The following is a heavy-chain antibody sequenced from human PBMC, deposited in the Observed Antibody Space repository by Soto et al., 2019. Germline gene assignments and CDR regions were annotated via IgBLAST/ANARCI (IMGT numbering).Heavy chain of an antibody. Sequence: EVQLLESGGGLVQPGGSLRLSCAASGFTFSSHAMSWVRQAPGKGLEWVSGISNSGVDTFYADSVKGRFTVSRDNSKNTLYLQMNSPRVEDTVVYYCAKGRFNFDDWGQGTLVTVSS. V-gene: IGHV3-23*01. CDR2: ISNSGVDT. J-gene: IGHJ4*02. CDR3: AKGRFNFDD. CDR1: GFTFSSHA.